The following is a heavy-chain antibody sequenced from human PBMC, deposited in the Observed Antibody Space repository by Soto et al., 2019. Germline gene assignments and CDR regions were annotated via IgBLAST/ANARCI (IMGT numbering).Heavy chain of an antibody. CDR2: ISPNGQGI. D-gene: IGHD5-18*01. Sequence: EVKLLESGGGLVQPGGSLRLSCGVSGFTVTSNGVSWVRQAPGKGLEWVSAISPNGQGIWYADSVKGRFTISRDISRNTVFLQMDSLRAEDTAVYYCARIPRYSFPTSDDLDSWGQGTLVTVSS. CDR3: ARIPRYSFPTSDDLDS. J-gene: IGHJ4*02. V-gene: IGHV3-23*01. CDR1: GFTVTSNG.